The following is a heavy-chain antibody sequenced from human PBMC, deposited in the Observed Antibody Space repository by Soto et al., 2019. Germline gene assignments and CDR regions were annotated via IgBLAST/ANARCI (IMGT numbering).Heavy chain of an antibody. D-gene: IGHD3-16*01. CDR3: AKDLGGGWIPDYFDH. V-gene: IGHV3-30*18. J-gene: IGHJ4*02. Sequence: QVQLVESGGGVVQPGRSLRLSCAASGFTFSSYGMHWVRQAPGKGLEWVAVISYDGTSTDFAASVKGRFASSRDNSKNVLCLEMNSRRPEDTAVYDGAKDLGGGWIPDYFDHWGQGTLVTVSS. CDR1: GFTFSSYG. CDR2: ISYDGTST.